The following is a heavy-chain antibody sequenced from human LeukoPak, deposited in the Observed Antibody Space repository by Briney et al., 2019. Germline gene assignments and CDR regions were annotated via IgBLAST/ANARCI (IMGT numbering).Heavy chain of an antibody. J-gene: IGHJ4*02. CDR1: GFTFSSYW. Sequence: PGGSLRLSCAASGFTFSSYWMHWVRQAPGKGLVWVSRINSDGSYTNYADSVKGRFTISRDNAKNTLYLQMKSLRAEDTAVYYCATLGTMVRGVIMDYWGQGTLVTVSS. V-gene: IGHV3-74*01. CDR2: INSDGSYT. D-gene: IGHD3-10*01. CDR3: ATLGTMVRGVIMDY.